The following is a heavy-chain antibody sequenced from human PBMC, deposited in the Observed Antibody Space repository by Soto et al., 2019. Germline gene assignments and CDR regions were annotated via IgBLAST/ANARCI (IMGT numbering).Heavy chain of an antibody. CDR2: IYPGDSDT. CDR3: ARRSTASMAGMDV. CDR1: GYTFTAYW. D-gene: IGHD2-21*02. V-gene: IGHV5-51*01. J-gene: IGHJ6*02. Sequence: GESLKISCKGSGYTFTAYWIGWVRQMPGKGLEWMGIIYPGDSDTRYSPSFQGQVTISADKSIGSAYLQWSSLKASDTAIYYCARRSTASMAGMDVWGQGTTVTVSS.